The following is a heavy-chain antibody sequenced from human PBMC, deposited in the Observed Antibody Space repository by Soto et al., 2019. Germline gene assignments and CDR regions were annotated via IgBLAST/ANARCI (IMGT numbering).Heavy chain of an antibody. J-gene: IGHJ4*02. D-gene: IGHD2-15*01. CDR1: GFTFDDYT. Sequence: EVQLVESGGVVVQPGGSLRLSCAASGFTFDDYTMHWVRQAPGKGLEWVSLISWDGGSTYYADSVKGRFTISRDNSKNSLYLQMNSLRTEDTALYYCAKDGSGLLTDGDAQFLFDYWGQGTLVTVSS. V-gene: IGHV3-43*01. CDR3: AKDGSGLLTDGDAQFLFDY. CDR2: ISWDGGST.